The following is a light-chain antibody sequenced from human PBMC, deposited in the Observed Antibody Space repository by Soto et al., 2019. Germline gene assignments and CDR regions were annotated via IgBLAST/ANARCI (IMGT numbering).Light chain of an antibody. CDR3: SSYTSANTVL. CDR2: EVT. V-gene: IGLV2-14*01. CDR1: NSDVGDYNY. Sequence: QPASVSGSPGQSITISCTGTNSDVGDYNYVSWYQQHPGKAPKLIIYEVTNRPSGASNRFSGSKSANTASLIISGLQAEDEADYYCSSYTSANTVLFGGGTKLTVL. J-gene: IGLJ2*01.